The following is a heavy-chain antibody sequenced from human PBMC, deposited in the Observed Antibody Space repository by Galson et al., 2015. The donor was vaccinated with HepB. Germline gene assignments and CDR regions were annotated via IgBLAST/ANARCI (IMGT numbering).Heavy chain of an antibody. D-gene: IGHD3-22*01. J-gene: IGHJ4*02. V-gene: IGHV1-46*01. CDR2: INPSGGST. Sequence: SVKVSCKASGYTFTSYYMHWVRQAPGQGLEWMGIINPSGGSTSYAQKFQGRVTMTRDTSTSTVYMELSSLRSEDTAVYYCAREGGYYYDSSGYYFDYWGQGTLVTVPS. CDR1: GYTFTSYY. CDR3: AREGGYYYDSSGYYFDY.